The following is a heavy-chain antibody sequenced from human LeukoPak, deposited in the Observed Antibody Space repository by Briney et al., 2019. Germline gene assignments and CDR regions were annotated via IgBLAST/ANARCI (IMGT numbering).Heavy chain of an antibody. CDR2: ISFDGNNI. CDR1: GFTFTTSP. J-gene: IGHJ3*02. CDR3: ARSQWLGDDAFDI. V-gene: IGHV3-30-3*01. Sequence: GGSLRLSCAASGFTFTTSPLPWVRQAPGKGLEWVAVISFDGNNIYYADSVKGRFTISRDNSKNTLYLQMNSLRTEDTAIYYCARSQWLGDDAFDIWGQGTTVTVSS. D-gene: IGHD6-19*01.